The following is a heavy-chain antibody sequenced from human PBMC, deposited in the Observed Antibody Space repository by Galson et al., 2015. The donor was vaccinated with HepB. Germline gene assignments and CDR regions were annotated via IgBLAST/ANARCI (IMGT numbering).Heavy chain of an antibody. CDR2: ISHSTVYT. CDR3: ARVADVDYGDHSHFDY. J-gene: IGHJ4*02. CDR1: GFNFSDYY. D-gene: IGHD4-17*01. V-gene: IGHV3-11*06. Sequence: SLRLSCAASGFNFSDYYMSWIRQAPGKGLEWLSYISHSTVYTNYADSVKGRITISRDNARNSLYLQLHSLRDEDTAVYYCARVADVDYGDHSHFDYWGQGTLVPVSS.